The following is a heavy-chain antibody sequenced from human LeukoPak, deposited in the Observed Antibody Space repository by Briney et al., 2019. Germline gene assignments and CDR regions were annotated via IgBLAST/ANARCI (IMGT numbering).Heavy chain of an antibody. CDR2: VWSDGSNR. CDR1: GFTFNKYG. V-gene: IGHV3-33*06. D-gene: IGHD1-14*01. CDR3: AKSNTESQTTVGN. J-gene: IGHJ4*02. Sequence: GGSLRLSCAASGFTFNKYGMHWVRQAPGKGLEWVAVVWSDGSNRFYADSVEGRFTISRDNSKNTLYLQMNSLRAEDTAVYYCAKSNTESQTTVGNWGQGTLVSVSS.